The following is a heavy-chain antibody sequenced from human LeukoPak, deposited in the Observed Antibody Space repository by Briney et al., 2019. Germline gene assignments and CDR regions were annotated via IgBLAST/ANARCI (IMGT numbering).Heavy chain of an antibody. V-gene: IGHV4-61*08. CDR3: ARVSYVSFWFDP. D-gene: IGHD3-16*01. J-gene: IGHJ5*02. CDR2: IYYSGST. CDR1: GGSISSGDYY. Sequence: SETLSLTCTVSGGSISSGDYYWSWIRQHPGKGLEWIGYIYYSGSTNYNPSLKSRVTVSVDTSKNQFSLKLSSVTAADTAVYYCARVSYVSFWFDPWGQGTLVTVSS.